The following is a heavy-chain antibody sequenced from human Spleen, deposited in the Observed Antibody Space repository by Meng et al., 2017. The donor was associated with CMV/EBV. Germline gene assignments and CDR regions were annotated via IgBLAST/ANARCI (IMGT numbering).Heavy chain of an antibody. J-gene: IGHJ4*02. D-gene: IGHD3-3*01. CDR1: GFTFSSLG. CDR3: ARAITVFGFRSDF. V-gene: IGHV3-33*01. Sequence: ASGFTFSSLGMHWVRQAPGKGLEWVTVIWHDGSKEYYADSVRGRFTISRDNAKNTLYLQMNSLRAEDTALFYCARAITVFGFRSDFWGQGTLVTVSS. CDR2: IWHDGSKE.